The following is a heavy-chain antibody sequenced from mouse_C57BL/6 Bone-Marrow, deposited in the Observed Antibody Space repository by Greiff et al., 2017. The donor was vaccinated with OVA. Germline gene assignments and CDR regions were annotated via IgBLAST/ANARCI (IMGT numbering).Heavy chain of an antibody. J-gene: IGHJ3*01. CDR2: IDPENGDT. CDR3: TSYYSNTGLFAY. CDR1: VFPITDDY. D-gene: IGHD2-5*01. V-gene: IGHV14-4*01. Sequence: VQLKESGAELVRPGASVTLSCTASVFPITDDYLPWVKQRPEQGLECIGWIDPENGDTEYDSKFQGKATITADTSSNTAYLQISSLTSEDTAVYYCTSYYSNTGLFAYWGQGTLVTVSA.